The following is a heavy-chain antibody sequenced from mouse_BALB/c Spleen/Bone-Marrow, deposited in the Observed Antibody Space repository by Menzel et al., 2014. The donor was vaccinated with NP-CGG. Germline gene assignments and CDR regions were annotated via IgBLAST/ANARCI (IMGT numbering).Heavy chain of an antibody. J-gene: IGHJ1*01. D-gene: IGHD1-1*01. CDR2: INPYNGDT. V-gene: IGHV1-20*02. CDR3: TRVTTDWYFDV. Sequence: SGPELVKPGASVKISCKASGYSFTGYFMNWVMQSHGKSLEWIGRINPYNGDTFYNQKFKGKATLTVDKSSSTAHMELRSLASEDSAVYYCTRVTTDWYFDVWGAGTTATVSS. CDR1: GYSFTGYF.